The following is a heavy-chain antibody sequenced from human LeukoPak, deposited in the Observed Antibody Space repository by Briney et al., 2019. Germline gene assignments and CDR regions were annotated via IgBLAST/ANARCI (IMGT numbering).Heavy chain of an antibody. Sequence: SETLSLTCAVNGGTFSGDYWSWIRQPPGKGLEWIGEINYSGSTNYNPSLKSRVTISVDTSKNQFSLKLSSVTAADTAVYYCARGVRRYFDLWGRGTLVTVSS. V-gene: IGHV4-34*01. CDR2: INYSGST. CDR3: ARGVRRYFDL. J-gene: IGHJ2*01. CDR1: GGTFSGDY.